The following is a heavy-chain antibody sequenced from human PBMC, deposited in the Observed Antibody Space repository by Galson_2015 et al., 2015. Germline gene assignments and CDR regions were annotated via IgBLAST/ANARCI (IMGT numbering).Heavy chain of an antibody. Sequence: CAISGDSVSSHSAAWNWIRQSPSRGLEWLGRTYYRSKWYNDYAVSVKSRITINPDTSKNQFSLQLNSVTPEDTAVYYCARVVSGWSAPSMDYWGQGTLVTVSS. J-gene: IGHJ4*02. CDR2: TYYRSKWYN. V-gene: IGHV6-1*01. CDR3: ARVVSGWSAPSMDY. D-gene: IGHD6-19*01. CDR1: GDSVSSHSAA.